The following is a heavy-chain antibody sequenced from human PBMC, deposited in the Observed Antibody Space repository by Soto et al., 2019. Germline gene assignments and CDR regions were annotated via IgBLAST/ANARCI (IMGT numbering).Heavy chain of an antibody. D-gene: IGHD6-13*01. J-gene: IGHJ6*02. CDR1: GGSISSGGYY. CDR3: AREVGQQLVREYYYYGMDV. CDR2: IYYSGST. Sequence: SETLSLTCTVSGGSISSGGYYWSWIRQHPGKGLEWIGYIYYSGSTYYNPSLKSRVTISVDTSKNQFSLKLSSVTAADTAVYYCAREVGQQLVREYYYYGMDVWGQGTTVTVSS. V-gene: IGHV4-31*03.